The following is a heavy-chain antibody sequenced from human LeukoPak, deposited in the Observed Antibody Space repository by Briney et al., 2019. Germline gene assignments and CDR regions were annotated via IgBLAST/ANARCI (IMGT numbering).Heavy chain of an antibody. J-gene: IGHJ4*02. CDR1: GGSISSYY. V-gene: IGHV4-59*12. D-gene: IGHD6-13*01. Sequence: SETLSLTCTVSGGSISSYYWSWIRQPPAKGLEGIGYIYYGGSTNYNPSLKSRVTISVDTSKNQFSLKLSSVTAADTAVYYCAREGSSWQKFDYWGQGALVTVSS. CDR2: IYYGGST. CDR3: AREGSSWQKFDY.